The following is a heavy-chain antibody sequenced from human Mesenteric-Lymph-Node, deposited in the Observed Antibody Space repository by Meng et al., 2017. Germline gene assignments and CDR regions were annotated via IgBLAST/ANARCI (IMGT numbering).Heavy chain of an antibody. CDR1: GFTFSSYE. V-gene: IGHV3-48*03. CDR3: AREYYYGSGSYYPLGY. D-gene: IGHD3-10*01. J-gene: IGHJ4*02. CDR2: ISSSGSTI. Sequence: GESLKISCAASGFTFSSYEMNWVRQAPGKGLEWVSYISSSGSTIYYADSVKGRFTISRDNAKNSLYLQMNSLRAEDTAVYYCAREYYYGSGSYYPLGYWGQGTLVTVSS.